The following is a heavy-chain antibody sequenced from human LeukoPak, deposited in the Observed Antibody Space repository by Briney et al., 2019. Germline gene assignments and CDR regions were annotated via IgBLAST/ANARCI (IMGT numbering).Heavy chain of an antibody. V-gene: IGHV4-4*07. CDR3: ARSQGSVYSDYYFDY. D-gene: IGHD4-4*01. CDR2: IYTTGST. CDR1: GGSISSYH. J-gene: IGHJ4*02. Sequence: SETLSLTCTVSGGSISSYHRSWIRQPAGRGLEWIGRIYTTGSTIYNPSLKSRATMSVDTSKNQFSLNLSSVAAADTAVYYCARSQGSVYSDYYFDYWGQGTLVTVSS.